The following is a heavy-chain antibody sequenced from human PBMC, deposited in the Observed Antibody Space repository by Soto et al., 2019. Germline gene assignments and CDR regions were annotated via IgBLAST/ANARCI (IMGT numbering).Heavy chain of an antibody. D-gene: IGHD3-10*01. CDR1: GFTFSSYW. Sequence: EVQLVESGGGLVQSGGSLRLSCAASGFTFSSYWMHWVRQAPGKGLVWVSRIKGDGISTNYGASVKGRFTISRDNAKDTVFLQMNGLSADDTAVYYCARGAMGNYYNDYWGQGTLVTVSS. V-gene: IGHV3-74*01. CDR2: IKGDGIST. J-gene: IGHJ4*02. CDR3: ARGAMGNYYNDY.